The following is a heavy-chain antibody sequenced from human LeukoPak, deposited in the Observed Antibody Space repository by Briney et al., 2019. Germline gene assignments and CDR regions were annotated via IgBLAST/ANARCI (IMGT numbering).Heavy chain of an antibody. CDR3: VRVVTRVIFDY. CDR1: GFTFGDYA. CDR2: IRSKAYGGTT. V-gene: IGHV3-49*04. Sequence: GGSLRLSCTASGFTFGDYAMSWVRQAPGKELEWVGFIRSKAYGGTTEYAASVKGRFTISRDDSKSSAYLQMNSLKTEDTAVYYCVRVVTRVIFDYWGQGTLVTVSS. D-gene: IGHD5-18*01. J-gene: IGHJ4*02.